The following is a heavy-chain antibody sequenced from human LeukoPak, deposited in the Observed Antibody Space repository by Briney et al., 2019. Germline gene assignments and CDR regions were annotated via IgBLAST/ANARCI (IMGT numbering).Heavy chain of an antibody. J-gene: IGHJ6*02. CDR2: IYYSGTT. CDR1: GGSISSSSHY. Sequence: SETLSLTCTVSGGSISSSSHYWGWIRQPPGKGLEWIGYIYYSGTTYYNPSLKSRFTMSVDTSKNQFSLKLTSVTAADTAVYYCARSGLDSRYYFGMDVWGQGTTVTVSS. CDR3: ARSGLDSRYYFGMDV. V-gene: IGHV4-39*07. D-gene: IGHD5-12*01.